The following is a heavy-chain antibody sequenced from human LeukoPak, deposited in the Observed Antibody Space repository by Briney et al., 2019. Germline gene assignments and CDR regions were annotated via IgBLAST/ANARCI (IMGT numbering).Heavy chain of an antibody. J-gene: IGHJ5*02. CDR3: ARETGLYCSGGSCYSLGWFDP. CDR2: IYYSGST. V-gene: IGHV4-59*11. D-gene: IGHD2-15*01. Sequence: SETLSLTCTVSGGSISSHYWRWIRQPPGKGLEWIGYIYYSGSTNYNPSLKSRVTISVDTSKNQFSLKLSSVTAADTAVYYCARETGLYCSGGSCYSLGWFDPWGQGTLVTVSS. CDR1: GGSISSHY.